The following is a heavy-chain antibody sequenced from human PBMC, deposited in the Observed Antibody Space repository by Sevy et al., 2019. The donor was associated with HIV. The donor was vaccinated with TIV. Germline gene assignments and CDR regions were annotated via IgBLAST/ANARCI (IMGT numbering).Heavy chain of an antibody. CDR2: ISYDGSNK. CDR1: GFTFSSYG. Sequence: GGSLRLSCAASGFTFSSYGMHWVRQAPSKGLEWVAVISYDGSNKYYADSVKGRFTISRDNSKNTLYLQMNSLRAEDTAVYYCAKGAARKGGFDYWGQGTLVTVSS. D-gene: IGHD6-6*01. V-gene: IGHV3-30*18. CDR3: AKGAARKGGFDY. J-gene: IGHJ4*02.